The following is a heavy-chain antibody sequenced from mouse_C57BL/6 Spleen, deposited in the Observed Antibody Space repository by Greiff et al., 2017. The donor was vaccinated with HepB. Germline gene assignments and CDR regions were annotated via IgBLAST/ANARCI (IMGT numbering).Heavy chain of an antibody. CDR3: ARNSGGREDYFDY. D-gene: IGHD1-3*01. CDR2: IWTGGGT. CDR1: GFSLTSYA. J-gene: IGHJ2*01. V-gene: IGHV2-9-1*01. Sequence: VMLVESGPGLVAPSQSLSITCTVSGFSLTSYAISWVRQPPGKGLEWLGVIWTGGGTNYNSALKSRLSISKDNSKSQVFLKMNSLQTDDTARYYCARNSGGREDYFDYWGQGTTLTVSS.